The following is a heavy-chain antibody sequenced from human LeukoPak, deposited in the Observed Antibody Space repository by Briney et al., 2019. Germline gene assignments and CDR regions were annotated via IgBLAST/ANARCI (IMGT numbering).Heavy chain of an antibody. CDR2: IYYSGGT. J-gene: IGHJ5*02. Sequence: SETLSLTCTLSVGSISILNWGWIRQPPGKGLEWIGSIYYSGGTNYNPSLKSRVTISVDTSKIQFSLKLSSVTAADTAVYYCARWQYTISTGWFDRLGQGSLVTVSS. CDR1: VGSISILN. CDR3: ARWQYTISTGWFDR. V-gene: IGHV4-59*08. D-gene: IGHD6-6*01.